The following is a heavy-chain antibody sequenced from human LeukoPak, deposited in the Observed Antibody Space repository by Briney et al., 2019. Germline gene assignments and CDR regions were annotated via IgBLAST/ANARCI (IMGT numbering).Heavy chain of an antibody. J-gene: IGHJ4*02. V-gene: IGHV1-18*01. D-gene: IGHD1-26*01. CDR2: ISAYNGNT. CDR3: ARSVGATLRAYFDY. CDR1: GYIFTSYG. Sequence: ASVKVSCKASGYIFTSYGISWVRQAPGQGLEWMGWISAYNGNTNYAQKLQGRVTMTTDTSTSTAYMELRSLRSDDTAVYYCARSVGATLRAYFDYWGQGTLVTVSS.